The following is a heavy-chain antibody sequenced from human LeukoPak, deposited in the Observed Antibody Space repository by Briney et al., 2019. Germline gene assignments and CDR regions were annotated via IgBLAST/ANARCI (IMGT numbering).Heavy chain of an antibody. V-gene: IGHV4-4*07. CDR1: GGSISSYY. CDR2: IYTSGST. D-gene: IGHD6-13*01. J-gene: IGHJ6*03. CDR3: AKRSGSWAEYYYYYYMDV. Sequence: PETLSLTCTVSGGSISSYYWSWIRQPAGKGLEWIGRIYTSGSTNYNPSLKSRVTMSVDTSKNQFSLKLSSVTAADTAVYYCAKRSGSWAEYYYYYYMDVWGKGTTVTVSS.